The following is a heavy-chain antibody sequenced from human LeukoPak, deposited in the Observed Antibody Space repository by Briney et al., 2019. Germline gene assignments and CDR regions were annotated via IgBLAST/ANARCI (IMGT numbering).Heavy chain of an antibody. Sequence: GALRLSCAASGFNLSAYSMNWVLQATGEGLEWVSYISRSSDAIYDADSVKGRFTISRDNAKNLLFLQMNSLGVEDTALYYCARGDSDHYITLDYWGQGTLVTVSS. CDR2: ISRSSDAI. CDR1: GFNLSAYS. D-gene: IGHD4-17*01. CDR3: ARGDSDHYITLDY. J-gene: IGHJ4*02. V-gene: IGHV3-48*01.